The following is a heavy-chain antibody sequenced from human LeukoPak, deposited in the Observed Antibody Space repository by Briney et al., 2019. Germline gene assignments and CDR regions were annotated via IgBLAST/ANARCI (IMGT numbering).Heavy chain of an antibody. CDR2: IFYSGST. CDR1: GGSISSSSYN. Sequence: SETLSLTCTVSGGSISSSSYNWGWIRQPPGKGLEWIGSIFYSGSTYYSLSLKSRVTVSVDTSMNQFSLKLSSVTAADTAVYYSPRGHSGGPYCSGATCFKNWFDPWGQGTLVTVSS. J-gene: IGHJ5*02. V-gene: IGHV4-39*01. CDR3: PRGHSGGPYCSGATCFKNWFDP. D-gene: IGHD2-15*01.